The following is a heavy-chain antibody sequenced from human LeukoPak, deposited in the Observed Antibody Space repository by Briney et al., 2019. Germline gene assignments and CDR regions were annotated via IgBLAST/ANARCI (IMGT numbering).Heavy chain of an antibody. D-gene: IGHD6-13*01. CDR3: AKDRYLAAAFYFDY. J-gene: IGHJ4*02. CDR1: GFTFSSYG. V-gene: IGHV3-30*02. Sequence: PGGSLRLSCAASGFTFSSYGMHWVRQAPGKGLEWVAFIRYDGSNKYYADSVKGRFTISRDNSKNTLYLQMNSLGAEDTAVYYCAKDRYLAAAFYFDYWGQGTLVTVSS. CDR2: IRYDGSNK.